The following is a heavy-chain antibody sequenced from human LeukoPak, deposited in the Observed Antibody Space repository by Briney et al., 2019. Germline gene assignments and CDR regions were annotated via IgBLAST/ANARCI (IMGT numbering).Heavy chain of an antibody. D-gene: IGHD6-19*01. J-gene: IGHJ4*02. CDR3: ARRMAVAGTTLGFDY. V-gene: IGHV1-46*01. CDR1: GYTFTSYY. CDR2: INHSGGSK. Sequence: GASVKVSCKASGYTFTSYYVHWVRQAPGQGLEWMGIINHSGGSKSYAQKFQGRVTMTRDTSTSTVYMELSSLRAEDTVVYYCARRMAVAGTTLGFDYWGQGTLVTVSS.